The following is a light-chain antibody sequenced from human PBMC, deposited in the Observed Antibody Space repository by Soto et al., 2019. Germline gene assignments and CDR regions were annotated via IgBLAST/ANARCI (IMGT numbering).Light chain of an antibody. CDR2: GAA. J-gene: IGKJ2*01. CDR1: QSVSSSY. CDR3: QQYGSSPRT. V-gene: IGKV3-20*01. Sequence: EIVLTQSPGTLSLSPGERATLSCRASQSVSSSYLAWYQQKPGQAPRLLIYGAASRATGIPDRFSGSGSGTDCTLTISRVEPEDFAVYYCQQYGSSPRTFGQGTKLEIK.